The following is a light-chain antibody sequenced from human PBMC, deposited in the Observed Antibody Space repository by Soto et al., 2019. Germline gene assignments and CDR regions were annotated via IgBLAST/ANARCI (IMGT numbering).Light chain of an antibody. CDR3: QQYGSSPALT. J-gene: IGKJ4*01. CDR1: QSVSSNN. Sequence: EIVLTQSPVTLSLSPVERSTLSCIASQSVSSNNLAWYQQKPGQAPRLLIYGASSRATGIPDRFSGSGSGTDFTLTISRLEPEDFAAYYCQQYGSSPALTFGGGTKVDIK. V-gene: IGKV3-20*01. CDR2: GAS.